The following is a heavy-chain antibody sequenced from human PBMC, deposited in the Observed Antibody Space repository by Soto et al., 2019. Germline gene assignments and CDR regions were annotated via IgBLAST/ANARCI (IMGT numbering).Heavy chain of an antibody. CDR3: ARGVYCGGDCYTLDAFDI. Sequence: PXESLSLTFTVSGGSISSGGYYGSGKRQHPGKGLEWIGYIYYSGSTYYNPSLKSRVTISVDTSKNQFSLKLSSVTAADTAVYYCARGVYCGGDCYTLDAFDIWGQGTMVTVSS. V-gene: IGHV4-31*03. D-gene: IGHD2-21*02. J-gene: IGHJ3*02. CDR1: GGSISSGGYY. CDR2: IYYSGST.